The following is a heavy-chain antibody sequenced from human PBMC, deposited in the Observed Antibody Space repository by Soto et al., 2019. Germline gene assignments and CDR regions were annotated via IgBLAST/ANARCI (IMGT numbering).Heavy chain of an antibody. CDR1: GFTFSNYW. CDR2: INSDGSST. Sequence: EVQLVESGGGLVQPGGSLTLSCAASGFTFSNYWMHWVRQAPGKGLVWVSRINSDGSSTTYEVSVKGRFTISRDNAKNTLYLEMTSLRAEDRAVYYCARRGAGFDIWGQGTMVTVSS. V-gene: IGHV3-74*01. J-gene: IGHJ3*02. CDR3: ARRGAGFDI. D-gene: IGHD6-19*01.